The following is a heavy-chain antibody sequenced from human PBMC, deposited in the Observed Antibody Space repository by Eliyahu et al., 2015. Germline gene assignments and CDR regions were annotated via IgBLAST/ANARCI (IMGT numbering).Heavy chain of an antibody. D-gene: IGHD1-26*01. CDR2: IYNDGRT. V-gene: IGHV3-66*02. Sequence: EVQLVESGGGLVQPGGSLRLSCAASGFTVSSNYMSWVRQAPGKGLEWVSFIYNDGRTKYADSVKGRFTISRDNSKNTLYLQMNSLRAEDTAVYYCARVGGSYTFDHWGQGTLVTVSS. CDR1: GFTVSSNY. CDR3: ARVGGSYTFDH. J-gene: IGHJ4*02.